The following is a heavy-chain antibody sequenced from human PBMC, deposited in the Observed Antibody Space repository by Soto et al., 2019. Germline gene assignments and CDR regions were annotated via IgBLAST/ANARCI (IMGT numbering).Heavy chain of an antibody. D-gene: IGHD2-2*01. V-gene: IGHV1-46*01. CDR2: INPFDGSR. CDR1: GYIFTSYY. CDR3: TSAHSVETSHFEH. Sequence: ASVKVSCKASGYIFTSYYIHGVRQAPGQGLEWRGWINPFDGSRMFAQSFQGRVTMTRDTSTSTVYMEVSSLRSEDTAVYYRTSAHSVETSHFEHWGQVTRVSV. J-gene: IGHJ4*02.